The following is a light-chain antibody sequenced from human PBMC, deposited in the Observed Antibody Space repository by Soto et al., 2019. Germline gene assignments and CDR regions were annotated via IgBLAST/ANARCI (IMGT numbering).Light chain of an antibody. J-gene: IGKJ2*03. Sequence: DIQMTQSPASLSASVGARVTITCRTSQSITNYLTWYQQKPGKAPNLLIYTASSLQSGVPSRFSGSGSGTDFTLTISSLQPEDFATYYCQQSYSTPYSFGQGTNLES. CDR1: QSITNY. CDR3: QQSYSTPYS. V-gene: IGKV1-39*01. CDR2: TAS.